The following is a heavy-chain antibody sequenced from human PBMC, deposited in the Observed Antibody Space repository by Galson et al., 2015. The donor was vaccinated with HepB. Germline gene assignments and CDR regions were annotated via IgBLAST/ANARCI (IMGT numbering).Heavy chain of an antibody. J-gene: IGHJ3*02. Sequence: SLRLSCAASAFTFSSYGMHWARQAPGKGLEWVSSISSSSSYIYYADSVKGRFTISRDNAKNSLYLQMNSLRAEDTAVYYCTRLAAAGPDQGAFDIWGQGTMVTVSS. D-gene: IGHD6-13*01. CDR2: ISSSSSYI. V-gene: IGHV3-21*01. CDR3: TRLAAAGPDQGAFDI. CDR1: AFTFSSYG.